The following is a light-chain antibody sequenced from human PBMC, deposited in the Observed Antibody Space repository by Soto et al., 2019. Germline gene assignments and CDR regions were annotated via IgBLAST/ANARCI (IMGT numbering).Light chain of an antibody. V-gene: IGLV2-14*03. J-gene: IGLJ2*01. CDR3: NSYTSSGTYVL. CDR1: SSDVGYYHY. Sequence: QSVLTQPASVSGSPGQSITISCTGTSSDVGYYHYVSWYQHHPGKAPKLMIYDVDNRPSGVSDRFSGSKSGNTASLTISGLQAEDEADYYCNSYTSSGTYVLFGGGTQLTVL. CDR2: DVD.